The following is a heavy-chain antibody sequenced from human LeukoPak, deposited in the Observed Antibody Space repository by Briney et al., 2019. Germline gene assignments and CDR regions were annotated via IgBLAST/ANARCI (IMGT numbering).Heavy chain of an antibody. CDR2: IYYSGST. CDR1: GGSISSGGYS. D-gene: IGHD3-22*01. V-gene: IGHV4-61*08. CDR3: ARGITTPGERAWFDP. J-gene: IGHJ5*02. Sequence: SETLSLTCAVSGGSISSGGYSWSWIRQPPGKGLEWIGYIYYSGSTNYNPSLKSRVTISVDTSKNQFSLKLSSVTAADTAVYYCARGITTPGERAWFDPWGQGTLVTVSS.